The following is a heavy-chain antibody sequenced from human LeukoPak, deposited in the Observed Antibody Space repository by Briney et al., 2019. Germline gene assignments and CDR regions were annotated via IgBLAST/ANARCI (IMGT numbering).Heavy chain of an antibody. V-gene: IGHV3-48*04. CDR1: GFTFNSYA. CDR3: ARDRYYYYYMDV. CDR2: ISRSGSII. Sequence: GGSLRLSCAASGFTFNSYAMSWVRQAPGKGLEGVSYISRSGSIIYYADSVKGRFTISRDNAKNSLYLQMNSLRAEDTAVYYCARDRYYYYYMDVWGTGTTVTISS. J-gene: IGHJ6*03.